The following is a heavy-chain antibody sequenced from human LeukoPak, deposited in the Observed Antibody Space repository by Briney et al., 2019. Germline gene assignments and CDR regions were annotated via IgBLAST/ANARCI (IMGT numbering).Heavy chain of an antibody. D-gene: IGHD3-16*01. V-gene: IGHV1-8*01. Sequence: ASVKVSCKASGYTFTSYDINWVRQATGQGLEWMGWMYPDSGNTGYAQKFQGRVTMTRSTSISTAYMELSSLTSEDTAVYYCARVWGAVDYWGQGTLVTVSS. CDR1: GYTFTSYD. CDR2: MYPDSGNT. CDR3: ARVWGAVDY. J-gene: IGHJ4*02.